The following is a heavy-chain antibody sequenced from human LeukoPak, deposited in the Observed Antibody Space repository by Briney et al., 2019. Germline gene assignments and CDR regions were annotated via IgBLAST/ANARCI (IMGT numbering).Heavy chain of an antibody. CDR1: GGFFSGYY. CDR3: ARANLAARTNVDY. J-gene: IGHJ4*02. Sequence: PSETLSLTCAVYGGFFSGYYWSWIPQPPGKGLECFGEINHSGSTNYNPSLKSRVTISVDTSKNQFSLKLSSVTAADTAVYYCARANLAARTNVDYWGQGTLVTVSS. V-gene: IGHV4-34*01. CDR2: INHSGST. D-gene: IGHD6-6*01.